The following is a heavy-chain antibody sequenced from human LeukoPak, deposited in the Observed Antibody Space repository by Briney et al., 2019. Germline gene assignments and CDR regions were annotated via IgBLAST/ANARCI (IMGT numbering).Heavy chain of an antibody. CDR2: IYYSGST. CDR3: ARVSAAGHIDY. J-gene: IGHJ4*02. V-gene: IGHV4-59*01. D-gene: IGHD6-13*01. Sequence: TSETLSITCTVSGGSISSYYWSWIRQPPGKGLEWIGYIYYSGSTNYNPSLKSRVTISVDTSKNQFSLKLSSVTAADTAVYYCARVSAAGHIDYWGQGTLVTVSS. CDR1: GGSISSYY.